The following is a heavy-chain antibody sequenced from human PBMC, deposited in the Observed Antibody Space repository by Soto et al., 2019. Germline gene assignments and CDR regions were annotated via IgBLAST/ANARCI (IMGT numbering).Heavy chain of an antibody. D-gene: IGHD1-1*01. CDR2: LYDVDGT. Sequence: DVQLVASGGGLIQPGGSLRLSCAALGLTVRGKKHITWVRQAPGKGLEWVSALYDVDGTYYADSAKGRFTISRDNSNNIIYLQMNSLGPDDTAVYYCASWLEREHAYDIWGLGTMVTVSS. J-gene: IGHJ3*02. CDR3: ASWLEREHAYDI. V-gene: IGHV3-53*01. CDR1: GLTVRGKKH.